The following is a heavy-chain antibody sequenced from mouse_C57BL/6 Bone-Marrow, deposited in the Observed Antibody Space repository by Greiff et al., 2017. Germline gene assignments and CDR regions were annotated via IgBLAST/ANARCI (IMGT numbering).Heavy chain of an antibody. Sequence: QVQLQQSGAELVKPGASVKMSCKASGYTFTTYPIEWMKQNHGKSLEWIGNFHPYNDDTKYNEKFKGKATLTLEKSSNTVYLELSRLTSDDSAVYYCARSSTFFYYFDYGGQGTTLTVSS. V-gene: IGHV1-47*01. CDR1: GYTFTTYP. CDR3: ARSSTFFYYFDY. CDR2: FHPYNDDT. D-gene: IGHD5-1*01. J-gene: IGHJ2*01.